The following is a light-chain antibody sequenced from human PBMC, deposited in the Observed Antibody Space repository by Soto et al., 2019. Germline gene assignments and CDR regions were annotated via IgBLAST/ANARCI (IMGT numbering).Light chain of an antibody. V-gene: IGLV1-40*01. CDR3: QSYDSSXSGYV. Sequence: QAALTQPPSVSGAPGQRVTISCTGSSSNIGAGYDVHWYQQLPGTAPKLLIYGNSNRPSGVPDRFSGSKSGTSASLAITGLQAEDEANYYCQSYDSSXSGYVFGTGXKVTVL. CDR2: GNS. J-gene: IGLJ1*01. CDR1: SSNIGAGYD.